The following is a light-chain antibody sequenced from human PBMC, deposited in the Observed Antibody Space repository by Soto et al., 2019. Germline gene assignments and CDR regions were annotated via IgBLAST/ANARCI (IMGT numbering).Light chain of an antibody. CDR1: SSDVGIYNY. CDR2: EVT. J-gene: IGLJ1*01. V-gene: IGLV2-14*01. Sequence: QSVLTQPASVSGSPGQSIAISCTGPSSDVGIYNYVSWYQQHPGKVPKLIIYEVTNRPSGVSNRFSGSKSGNTASLTISGLQAEDEADYYCSSYTTSSTRVFGTGTKLTVL. CDR3: SSYTTSSTRV.